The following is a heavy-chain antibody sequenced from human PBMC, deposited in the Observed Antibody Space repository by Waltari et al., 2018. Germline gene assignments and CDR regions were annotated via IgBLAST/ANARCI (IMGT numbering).Heavy chain of an antibody. CDR2: INHSGST. J-gene: IGHJ4*02. V-gene: IGHV4-34*01. Sequence: QVQLQQWGAGLLKPSETLSLTCAVYGGSFSGYYWSWIRQPPGKGLEWIGEINHSGSTNYNPSLKSRVTIPVDTSKNQFSLKLSSVTAADTAVYYCARGGGRGLWFRELSPSDYWGQGTLVTVSS. D-gene: IGHD3-10*01. CDR1: GGSFSGYY. CDR3: ARGGGRGLWFRELSPSDY.